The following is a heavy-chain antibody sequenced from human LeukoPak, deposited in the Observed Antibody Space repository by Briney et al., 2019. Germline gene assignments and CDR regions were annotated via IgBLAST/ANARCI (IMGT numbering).Heavy chain of an antibody. CDR1: GFTFSSYG. CDR3: AKAPGGDPNFDY. Sequence: GGSLRLSCAASGFTFSSYGMHWVRQAPGKGLEWVAFIRYDGSNKYYADSVKGRFTISRDNSKNTLYLQVNSLRAEDTAVYYCAKAPGGDPNFDYWGQGTLVTVSS. CDR2: IRYDGSNK. V-gene: IGHV3-30*02. D-gene: IGHD2-21*02. J-gene: IGHJ4*02.